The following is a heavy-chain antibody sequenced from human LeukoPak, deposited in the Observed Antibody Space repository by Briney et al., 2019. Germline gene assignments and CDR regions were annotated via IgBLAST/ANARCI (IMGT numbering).Heavy chain of an antibody. J-gene: IGHJ3*02. V-gene: IGHV4-34*01. CDR3: ASSPRRGDAFDI. Sequence: PSETLSLTCAVYGGSFSNYYWSWIRQPPGQGLEWIGEINHSGNTNYNPSLKSRVTISVDTSKNQFSLKLSSVTAADTAVYYCASSPRRGDAFDIWGQGTMVTVSS. CDR1: GGSFSNYY. CDR2: INHSGNT.